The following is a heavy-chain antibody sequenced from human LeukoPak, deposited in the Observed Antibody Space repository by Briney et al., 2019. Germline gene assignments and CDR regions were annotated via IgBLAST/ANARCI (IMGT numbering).Heavy chain of an antibody. V-gene: IGHV1-69*13. CDR2: IIPIFGTA. Sequence: SVKVSCKASGGTFSSYAISWVRQAPGQGLEWMGGIIPIFGTANYAQKFQGRVTITADESTSTAYMELSSLRSEDTAAYYCRTDYYYDGMDVWGQGTTVTVSS. CDR1: GGTFSSYA. J-gene: IGHJ6*02. CDR3: RTDYYYDGMDV.